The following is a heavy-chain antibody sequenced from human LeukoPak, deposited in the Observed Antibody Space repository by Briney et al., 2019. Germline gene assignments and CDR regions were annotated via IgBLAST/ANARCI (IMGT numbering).Heavy chain of an antibody. J-gene: IGHJ4*02. CDR2: INPNSGGT. Sequence: ASVKVSCKASGYTFTGYYMHWVRQAPGQGLEWMGWINPNSGGTNYAQKLQGRVTMTRDTSISTAYMELSRLRSDDTAVYYCAREEYSSSSGLDYWGQGTLVTVSS. CDR1: GYTFTGYY. V-gene: IGHV1-2*02. CDR3: AREEYSSSSGLDY. D-gene: IGHD6-6*01.